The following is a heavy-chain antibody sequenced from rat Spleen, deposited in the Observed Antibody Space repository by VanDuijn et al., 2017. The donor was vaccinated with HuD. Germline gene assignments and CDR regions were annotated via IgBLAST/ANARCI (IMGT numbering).Heavy chain of an antibody. CDR3: ARRSELRIITTYDWYFDY. CDR2: ISSSGGGT. CDR1: GFTFNNYW. D-gene: IGHD1-6*01. J-gene: IGHJ2*01. Sequence: EVQLVESGGGLVQPGRSLKLSCVASGFTFNNYWMNGIRQALGKGLEWVAYISSSGGGTDYPDSVKGRFTIARDNAKTTLYLQMNRLRSEDTATYYCARRSELRIITTYDWYFDYWGQGVMVTVSS. V-gene: IGHV5-31*01.